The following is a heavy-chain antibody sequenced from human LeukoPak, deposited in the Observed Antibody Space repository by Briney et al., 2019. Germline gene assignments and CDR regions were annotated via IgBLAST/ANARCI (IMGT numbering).Heavy chain of an antibody. Sequence: PGGSVTHPYAVSGFPFSNYAMSWLRQPPAKGLEGVSSITGSGRSTYYADSVKGRFTISRDNSKNTLYLQMSSLRAEDAAVYYCAKDKGDFWSGHHYWGQGTLVTVSS. CDR3: AKDKGDFWSGHHY. CDR1: GFPFSNYA. D-gene: IGHD3-3*01. J-gene: IGHJ4*02. V-gene: IGHV3-23*01. CDR2: ITGSGRST.